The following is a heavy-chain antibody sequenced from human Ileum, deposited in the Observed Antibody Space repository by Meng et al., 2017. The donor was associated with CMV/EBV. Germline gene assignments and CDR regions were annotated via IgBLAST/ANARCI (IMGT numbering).Heavy chain of an antibody. CDR3: AKDLVPAAIGRSEYSQH. Sequence: GESLKISCAASGFTFSSYAMSWVRQAPGKGLEWVSAISGSGGSTYYADSVKGRFTISRDNSKNTLYLQMNSLRAEDTAVYYCAKDLVPAAIGRSEYSQHWGQGTLVTVSS. CDR1: GFTFSSYA. D-gene: IGHD2-2*01. CDR2: ISGSGGST. V-gene: IGHV3-23*01. J-gene: IGHJ1*01.